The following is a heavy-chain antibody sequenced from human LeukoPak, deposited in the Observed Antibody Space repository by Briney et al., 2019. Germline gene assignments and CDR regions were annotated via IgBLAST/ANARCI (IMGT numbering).Heavy chain of an antibody. CDR3: ARADYGDSILLDY. V-gene: IGHV4-59*01. CDR2: IYYSGST. D-gene: IGHD4-17*01. Sequence: SETLSLTCTVSGVSISSYYWSWIRQPPGKGLEWIGYIYYSGSTNYNPSLKSRVTISVDTSKNQFSLKLSSVTAADTAVYYCARADYGDSILLDYWGQGTLVTVSS. CDR1: GVSISSYY. J-gene: IGHJ4*02.